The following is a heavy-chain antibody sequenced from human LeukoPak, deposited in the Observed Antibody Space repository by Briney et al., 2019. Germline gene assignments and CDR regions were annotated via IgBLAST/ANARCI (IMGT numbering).Heavy chain of an antibody. V-gene: IGHV3-23*01. D-gene: IGHD3-3*01. J-gene: IGHJ4*02. Sequence: GGSLRLSCASSGFTFSSYAMSWVRQAPGKGLEWVSAISGSGGSTYYADSVKGRFTISRDNSKNTLYLQMNSLRAEDTAVYYCAKGIFGVVITLDYWGQGTLVTVSS. CDR3: AKGIFGVVITLDY. CDR1: GFTFSSYA. CDR2: ISGSGGST.